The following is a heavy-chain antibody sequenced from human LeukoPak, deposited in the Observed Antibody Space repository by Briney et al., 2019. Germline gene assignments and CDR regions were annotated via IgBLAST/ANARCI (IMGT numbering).Heavy chain of an antibody. Sequence: SETLSLTCTVSSGSISSSSYYWGWIRQPPGKGLEWLGSIYYSRSTYYNPSLKSRVTISVDTSKNQFSLKLSSVTAAETAVYYCARHKLGTVAGFYFDYWGQGTLVTVSS. D-gene: IGHD6-19*01. V-gene: IGHV4-39*01. CDR2: IYYSRST. CDR1: SGSISSSSYY. CDR3: ARHKLGTVAGFYFDY. J-gene: IGHJ4*02.